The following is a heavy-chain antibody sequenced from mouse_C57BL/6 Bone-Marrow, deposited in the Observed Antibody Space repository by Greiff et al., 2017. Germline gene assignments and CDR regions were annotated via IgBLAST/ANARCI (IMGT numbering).Heavy chain of an antibody. D-gene: IGHD1-1*01. CDR2: IYPGNSDT. CDR1: GYTFTSYW. CDR3: TRRLLLGDCDV. J-gene: IGHJ1*03. Sequence: VQLQQSGTVLARPGASVKMSCKTSGYTFTSYWMHWVKQRPGQGLEWIGAIYPGNSDTSYNQKFTGKAKLTAVTSASTAYMERSSLTNEDSAVYYGTRRLLLGDCDVWGTGTTVTVSS. V-gene: IGHV1-5*01.